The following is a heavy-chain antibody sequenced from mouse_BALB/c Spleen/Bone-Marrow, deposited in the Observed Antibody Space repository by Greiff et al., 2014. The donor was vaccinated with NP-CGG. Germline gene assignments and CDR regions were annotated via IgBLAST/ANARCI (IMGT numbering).Heavy chain of an antibody. CDR2: IDPSDSYT. J-gene: IGHJ2*01. CDR1: GYTFTSYW. D-gene: IGHD1-1*01. V-gene: IGHV1-69*02. Sequence: VQLQQSGAELAKPGASVKQSCKASGYTFTSYWMHWVKQRPGQGLEWIGEIDPSDSYTNYNQKFKGKATLTVDKSSSTAYMQLSSLTSEDSAVYYCAITTVVATGDYWGQGTTLTVSS. CDR3: AITTVVATGDY.